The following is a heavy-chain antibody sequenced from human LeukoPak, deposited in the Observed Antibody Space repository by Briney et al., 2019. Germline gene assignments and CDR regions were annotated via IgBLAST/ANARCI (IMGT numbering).Heavy chain of an antibody. D-gene: IGHD4-17*01. CDR2: IYYSGST. CDR3: ARENNGGYGDDAFDI. J-gene: IGHJ3*02. CDR1: GGSISSYY. Sequence: SETLSLTCTVSGGSISSYYWSWIRQPPGKGLEWIGYIYYSGSTNYNPSLKSRVTISVDTSKNQFSLKLSSVTAADTAVYYCARENNGGYGDDAFDIWGQGTMVTVSS. V-gene: IGHV4-59*01.